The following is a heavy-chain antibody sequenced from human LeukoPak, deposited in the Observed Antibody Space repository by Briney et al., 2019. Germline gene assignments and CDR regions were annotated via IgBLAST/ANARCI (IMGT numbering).Heavy chain of an antibody. Sequence: SETLSFTCTVSGGSISSYYWSWIRQPPGKGLEWIGYIYYSGSTNYNPSLKSRVTISVDTSKNQFSLKLSSVTAADTAVYYCARHWGSYYDFWSGYYGYFDYWGQGTLVTVSS. CDR2: IYYSGST. D-gene: IGHD3-3*01. CDR1: GGSISSYY. V-gene: IGHV4-59*08. J-gene: IGHJ4*02. CDR3: ARHWGSYYDFWSGYYGYFDY.